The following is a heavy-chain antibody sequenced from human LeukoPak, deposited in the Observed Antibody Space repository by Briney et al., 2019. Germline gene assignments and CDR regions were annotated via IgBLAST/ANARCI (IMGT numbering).Heavy chain of an antibody. CDR3: TRRGPPGDDFWSGLNYYYYMDV. CDR2: IRSKANSYAT. D-gene: IGHD3-3*01. V-gene: IGHV3-73*01. Sequence: PGGSLKLSCAASGFTFSGSAMHWVRQASGKGLEWVGRIRSKANSYATAYAASVKGRFTISRDDSKNTAYLQMNSLKTEDTAVYYCTRRGPPGDDFWSGLNYYYYMDVWAKGPRSPSP. J-gene: IGHJ6*03. CDR1: GFTFSGSA.